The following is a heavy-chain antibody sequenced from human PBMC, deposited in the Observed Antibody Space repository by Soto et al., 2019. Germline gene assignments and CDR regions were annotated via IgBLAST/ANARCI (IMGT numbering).Heavy chain of an antibody. J-gene: IGHJ6*02. CDR3: ARDNGAGCSSTSCSSWSSGLPYFDYYYYYGMDV. CDR2: IWYDGSNK. CDR1: GFTFSSYC. D-gene: IGHD2-2*01. Sequence: GGSLRLSCAASGFTFSSYCMHWVRQAPGKGLEWVAVIWYDGSNKYYADSVKGRFTISRDNSKNTLYLQMNSLRAEDKAVYYCARDNGAGCSSTSCSSWSSGLPYFDYYYYYGMDVWGQGTTVTVSS. V-gene: IGHV3-33*01.